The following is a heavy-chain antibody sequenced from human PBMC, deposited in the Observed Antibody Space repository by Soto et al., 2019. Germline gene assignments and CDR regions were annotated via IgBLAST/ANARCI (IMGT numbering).Heavy chain of an antibody. D-gene: IGHD3-22*01. V-gene: IGHV4-4*07. CDR1: GGSISRYY. CDR2: IYTSGST. CDR3: ARDSSGYPLRYDAFDI. J-gene: IGHJ3*02. Sequence: SETLSLTGTVSGGSISRYYWSWIRQPAGKGLEWIGRIYTSGSTNYNPSLKSRVTMSVDTSKNQFSLKLSSVTAADTAVYYCARDSSGYPLRYDAFDIWGQGTMVTVSS.